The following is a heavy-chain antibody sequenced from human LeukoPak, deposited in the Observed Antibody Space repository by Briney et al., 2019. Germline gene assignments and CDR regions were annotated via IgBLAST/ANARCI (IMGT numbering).Heavy chain of an antibody. CDR3: AREHWDFDY. CDR1: GFTFSNYA. Sequence: GGSLRLSCAASGFTFSNYAITWIRQAPGKGLEWVSEISGSGESTYYGDSVNGRFTISRDNSKNTLYLQMNSLRDGDTAVYYCAREHWDFDYWGQGPLVTVLS. D-gene: IGHD7-27*01. CDR2: ISGSGEST. J-gene: IGHJ4*02. V-gene: IGHV3-23*01.